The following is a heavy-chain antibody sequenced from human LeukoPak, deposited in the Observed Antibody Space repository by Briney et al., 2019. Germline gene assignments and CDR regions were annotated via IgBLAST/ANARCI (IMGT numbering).Heavy chain of an antibody. D-gene: IGHD3-10*01. Sequence: PGGSLRLSCAASGFTVSSNYMSWVRQAPGKGLEWVSVIYSGGSTYYADSVKGRFTISRDNSKNTLYLQTNSLRAEDTAVYYCASRSYMVSVKGPYYFDYWGQGTLVTVSS. CDR2: IYSGGST. V-gene: IGHV3-66*01. J-gene: IGHJ4*02. CDR3: ASRSYMVSVKGPYYFDY. CDR1: GFTVSSNY.